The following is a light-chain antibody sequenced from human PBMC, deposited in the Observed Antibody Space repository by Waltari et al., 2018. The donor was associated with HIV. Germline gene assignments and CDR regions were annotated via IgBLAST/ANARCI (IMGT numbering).Light chain of an antibody. V-gene: IGKV3-15*01. CDR3: QQYNKWPYA. CDR2: GAS. J-gene: IGKJ2*01. Sequence: EIVMTQPPATLSGSPGERATLSCRASQIVNSKLAWYQQKPGQAPRLIIYGASIRATGVPDTFSGSGSGTDFTLTISSLQSEDFAVYYCQQYNKWPYAFGQGTTLEIK. CDR1: QIVNSK.